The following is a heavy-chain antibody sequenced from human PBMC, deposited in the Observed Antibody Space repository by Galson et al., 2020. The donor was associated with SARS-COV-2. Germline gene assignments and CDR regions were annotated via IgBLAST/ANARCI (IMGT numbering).Heavy chain of an antibody. D-gene: IGHD3-22*01. Sequence: GGSLRLSCAASGFTFNTFWMTWVRQAPGRGLEWVANINQHGREDNYVASVKGRFTISRDNAQNSLYLQMNSLGGEDTAIYYCARVRQRCDSGGCHPPDWFDSWGQGTLVTVSS. V-gene: IGHV3-7*03. CDR2: INQHGRED. CDR3: ARVRQRCDSGGCHPPDWFDS. CDR1: GFTFNTFW. J-gene: IGHJ5*01.